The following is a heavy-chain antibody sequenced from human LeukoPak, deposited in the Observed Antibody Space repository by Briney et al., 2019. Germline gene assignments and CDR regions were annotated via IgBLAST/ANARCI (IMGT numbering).Heavy chain of an antibody. CDR2: IYTSGST. D-gene: IGHD5-18*01. Sequence: ASETLSLTCTVSGGSISSYYWSWIRQPAGKGLDWIGRIYTSGSTNYNPSLKSRVTMSVDTSKNQFSLKLTSVTAADTAVYYCARRGYSYGFDYWGQGTLVTVSS. CDR3: ARRGYSYGFDY. J-gene: IGHJ4*02. V-gene: IGHV4-4*07. CDR1: GGSISSYY.